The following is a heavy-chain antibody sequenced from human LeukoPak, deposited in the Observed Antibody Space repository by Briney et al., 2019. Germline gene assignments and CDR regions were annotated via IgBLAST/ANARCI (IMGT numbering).Heavy chain of an antibody. CDR3: ARTTYYYDSSGYYTGSHYFDY. J-gene: IGHJ4*02. CDR2: IYYSGST. CDR1: GGSISSSSYY. D-gene: IGHD3-22*01. Sequence: PSETLSLTCTVSGGSISSSSYYWGWIRQPPGKGLEWIGCIYYSGSTYYNPSLKSRVTISVDTSKNQFSLKLSSVTAADTAVYYCARTTYYYDSSGYYTGSHYFDYWGQGTLVTVSS. V-gene: IGHV4-39*07.